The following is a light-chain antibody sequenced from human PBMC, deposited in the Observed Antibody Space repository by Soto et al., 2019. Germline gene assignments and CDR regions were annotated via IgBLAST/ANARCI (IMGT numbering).Light chain of an antibody. CDR3: QQRSNWPRT. J-gene: IGKJ5*01. CDR1: QSVSRY. Sequence: IVLTQSPGTLYFSRGERSTLSCRSSQSVSRYLAWFQQRPGQAPRLLIYGASNRATAIPARFSGSGSGTDFTLTISSLEPEDFAVYYCQQRSNWPRTFGQGTRLEIK. V-gene: IGKV3-11*01. CDR2: GAS.